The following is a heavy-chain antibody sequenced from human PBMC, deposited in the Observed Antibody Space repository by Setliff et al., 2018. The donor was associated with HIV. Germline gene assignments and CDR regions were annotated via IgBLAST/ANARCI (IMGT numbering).Heavy chain of an antibody. CDR1: GYTFTSYG. CDR3: ATRRDGYNYNYFDY. V-gene: IGHV1-69*05. J-gene: IGHJ4*02. Sequence: SVKVSCKPSGYTFTSYGLSWVRQAPGQGLEWMGGIIPIFGTANYAQKFQGRVTINTDESASTAYMELSSLRSEDTAVYYCATRRDGYNYNYFDYWGQGTLVTVSS. D-gene: IGHD5-12*01. CDR2: IIPIFGTA.